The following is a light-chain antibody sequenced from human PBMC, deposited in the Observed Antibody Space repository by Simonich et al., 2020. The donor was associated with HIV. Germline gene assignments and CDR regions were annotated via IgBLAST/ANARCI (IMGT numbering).Light chain of an antibody. CDR3: CSYAGSNYV. V-gene: IGLV2-11*01. Sequence: SALTQPRSVSGSPGQSVTISCTGTSSDVGGYNYISWYQHHPGKVPKLIIYDVSKWPAGVPDRFSGSKSGNTASLTISGLQAEDEADYYCCSYAGSNYVFGTGTKVTVL. CDR1: SSDVGGYNY. J-gene: IGLJ1*01. CDR2: DVS.